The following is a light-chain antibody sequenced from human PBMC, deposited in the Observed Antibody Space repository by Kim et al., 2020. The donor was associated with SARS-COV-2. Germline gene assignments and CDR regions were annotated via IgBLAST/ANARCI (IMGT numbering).Light chain of an antibody. CDR3: QQYDVHPET. CDR2: KAS. CDR1: QNIHIW. J-gene: IGKJ1*01. Sequence: SASVGVRVTISCRASQNIHIWLAWFQQKPGKAPRVLMYKASTLESGVPSRFSGSGSGTEFTLTINSLQPDDSATYYCQQYDVHPETFGQGTKVEI. V-gene: IGKV1-5*03.